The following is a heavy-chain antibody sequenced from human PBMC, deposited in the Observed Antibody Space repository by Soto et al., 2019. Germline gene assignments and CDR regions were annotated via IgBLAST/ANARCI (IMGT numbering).Heavy chain of an antibody. CDR3: AKNGDFWSWGMDV. CDR1: GFTFNTYA. V-gene: IGHV3-23*01. J-gene: IGHJ6*02. D-gene: IGHD3-3*01. CDR2: ISESGDGT. Sequence: GGSLRLSCAASGFTFNTYAMTWVRQAPGKGLEWVSLISESGDGTYYADSVKGRFTISRDNSQRTLNLQMNSLRAEDTAVYYCAKNGDFWSWGMDVWGQGTTVTVSS.